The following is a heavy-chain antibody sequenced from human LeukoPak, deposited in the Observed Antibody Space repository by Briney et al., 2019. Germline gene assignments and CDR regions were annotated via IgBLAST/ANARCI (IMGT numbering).Heavy chain of an antibody. V-gene: IGHV3-7*01. CDR3: AREPDDYVWGSYRA. CDR2: IKQDGSEK. CDR1: GFTFSSYW. J-gene: IGHJ5*02. D-gene: IGHD3-16*02. Sequence: TGGSLRLSCAASGFTFSSYWMSWVRQAPGKGLEWVANIKQDGSEKYYVDSVKGRFTISRDNAKNSVYLQMNSLRAEDTAVYYCAREPDDYVWGSYRAWGQGTLVTVSS.